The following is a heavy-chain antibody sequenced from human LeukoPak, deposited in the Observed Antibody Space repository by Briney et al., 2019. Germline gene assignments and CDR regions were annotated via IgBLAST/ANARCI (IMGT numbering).Heavy chain of an antibody. CDR2: IWYDGSNK. CDR1: GFYG. J-gene: IGHJ4*02. Sequence: GGSLRLSCAASGFYGMHWVRQAPGKGLEWVAVIWYDGSNKYYADSVKGRFTISRDNSKNTLYLQMNSLRAEDTAVYYCARDNTTVTIRSPGLYYWGQGTLVTVSS. V-gene: IGHV3-33*01. CDR3: ARDNTTVTIRSPGLYY. D-gene: IGHD4-17*01.